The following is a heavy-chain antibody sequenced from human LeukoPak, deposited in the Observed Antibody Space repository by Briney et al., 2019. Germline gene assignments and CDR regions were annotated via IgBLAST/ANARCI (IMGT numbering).Heavy chain of an antibody. D-gene: IGHD6-13*01. V-gene: IGHV3-23*01. CDR1: GFSFSSYT. J-gene: IGHJ4*02. CDR3: AKGLGTSSWYYFDH. Sequence: GGSLRLSCAASGFSFSSYTMSWVRQAPGMGLEWVSAISGSSGGNTYYADSVKGRFTISRDNSKNTLYLQANSLRAEDTAVYYCAKGLGTSSWYYFDHWGQGTLVTVSS. CDR2: ISGSSGGNT.